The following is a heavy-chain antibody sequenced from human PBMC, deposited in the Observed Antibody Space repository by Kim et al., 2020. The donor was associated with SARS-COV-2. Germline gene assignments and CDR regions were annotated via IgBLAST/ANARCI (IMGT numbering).Heavy chain of an antibody. CDR3: ARDWNWGIDV. J-gene: IGHJ4*02. Sequence: GGSLRLSCAASGFTFTTYNMNWVRQAPGKGLEWISYISVTDAIYYADSVKDRFTISRDYAKNSLDLQMNSLRDEDTAVYYCARDWNWGIDVWGQGTLVT. V-gene: IGHV3-48*02. CDR2: ISVTDAI. D-gene: IGHD7-27*01. CDR1: GFTFTTYN.